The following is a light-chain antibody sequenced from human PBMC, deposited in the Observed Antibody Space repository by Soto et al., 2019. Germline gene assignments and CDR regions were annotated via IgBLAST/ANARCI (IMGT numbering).Light chain of an antibody. CDR2: LNSDGSH. CDR1: SGHSNYV. Sequence: QSVLTQSPSASASLGASVKLTCTLSSGHSNYVIAWHQQQPEKGPRYLMKLNSDGSHSKGDCIPDRCSGSSSGAARYLTISRLQSEDEADYYCQTCDTGIRVFGGGTKLTVL. CDR3: QTCDTGIRV. J-gene: IGLJ2*01. V-gene: IGLV4-69*01.